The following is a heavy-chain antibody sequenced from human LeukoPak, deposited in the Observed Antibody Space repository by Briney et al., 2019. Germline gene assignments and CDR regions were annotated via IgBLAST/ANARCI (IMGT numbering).Heavy chain of an antibody. CDR1: DFSISSGYY. V-gene: IGHV4-38-2*01. CDR3: ARHYSNYVHFDY. Sequence: KPSETLSLTCAVSDFSISSGYYWGWIRQPPGKGLEWIGSIYHSGSTYYNPSLKSRVTMSVDTSKNQFSLKLSSVTAADAAVYYCARHYSNYVHFDYRGQGTLVTDSS. D-gene: IGHD4-11*01. CDR2: IYHSGST. J-gene: IGHJ4*02.